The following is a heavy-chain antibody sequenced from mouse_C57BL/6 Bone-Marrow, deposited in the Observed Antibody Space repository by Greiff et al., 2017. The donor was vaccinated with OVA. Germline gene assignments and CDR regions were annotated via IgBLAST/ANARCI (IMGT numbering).Heavy chain of an antibody. D-gene: IGHD1-1*01. V-gene: IGHV3-6*01. CDR2: ISYDGSN. J-gene: IGHJ4*01. Sequence: VQLKESGPGLVKPSQSLSLTCSVTGYSITSGYYWNWIRQFPGNKLEWMGYISYDGSNNYNPSLKNRISITRDTSKNQFFLKLNSVTTEDTATYYCASYLAGYWGQGTSVTVSS. CDR3: ASYLAGY. CDR1: GYSITSGYY.